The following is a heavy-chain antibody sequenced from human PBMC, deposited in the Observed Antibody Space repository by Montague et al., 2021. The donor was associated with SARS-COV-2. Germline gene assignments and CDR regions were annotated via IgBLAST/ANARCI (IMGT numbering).Heavy chain of an antibody. CDR2: INHSGST. CDR3: ARAIVDVTMMVVVMTGVEHYFDF. D-gene: IGHD3-22*01. V-gene: IGHV4-34*01. Sequence: SGTLSLTCAVYGGSFSGYYWSWIRQPPGKGLEWIGDINHSGSTNYNPSLKSRVSISVDTSKNQFSLKLSSVTAADRAVYYCARAIVDVTMMVVVMTGVEHYFDFWGQGTLVTVSS. CDR1: GGSFSGYY. J-gene: IGHJ4*02.